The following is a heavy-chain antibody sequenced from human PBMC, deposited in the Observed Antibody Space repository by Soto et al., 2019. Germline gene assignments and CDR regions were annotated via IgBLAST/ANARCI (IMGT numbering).Heavy chain of an antibody. CDR2: ISYDGSNK. CDR3: ARDTLRDTAMINGVDY. Sequence: PGGSLRLSCAASGFTFSSYAMHWVRQAPGKGLEWVAVISYDGSNKYYADSVKGRFTISRDNSKNTLYLQMNSLRAEDTAVYYCARDTLRDTAMINGVDYWGQGTLVTVSS. J-gene: IGHJ4*02. V-gene: IGHV3-30-3*01. CDR1: GFTFSSYA. D-gene: IGHD5-18*01.